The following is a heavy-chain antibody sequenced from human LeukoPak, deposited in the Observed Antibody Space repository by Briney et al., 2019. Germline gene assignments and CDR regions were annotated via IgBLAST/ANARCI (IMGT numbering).Heavy chain of an antibody. V-gene: IGHV4-34*01. CDR2: ISPSGST. CDR3: AGDHYLALKD. J-gene: IGHJ4*01. D-gene: IGHD1-14*01. CDR1: GGSFSDKY. Sequence: SETLSLTCAVYGGSFSDKYWSWIRQSPGKGLEWIGEISPSGSTNYNASLKSRVTISVDTSNNQFSLKLSSVTTADTAVYYCAGDHYLALKDWGHGILVTVSS.